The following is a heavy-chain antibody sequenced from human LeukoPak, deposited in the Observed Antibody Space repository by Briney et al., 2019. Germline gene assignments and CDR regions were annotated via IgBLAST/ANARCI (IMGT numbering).Heavy chain of an antibody. J-gene: IGHJ4*02. CDR3: ARDGGSYLFDY. CDR1: GFIVSSND. CDR2: IYIGGGT. D-gene: IGHD1-26*01. Sequence: GGSLRLSCAASGFIVSSNDMSWVRQAPGKGLEWVSVIYIGGGTSYADSAEGRFIISRDNSKNTLYLQMNSLRAEDTAVYYCARDGGSYLFDYWGQGTLVTVSS. V-gene: IGHV3-53*01.